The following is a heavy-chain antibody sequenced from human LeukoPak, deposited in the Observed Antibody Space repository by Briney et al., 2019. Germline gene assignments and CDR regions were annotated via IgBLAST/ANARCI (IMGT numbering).Heavy chain of an antibody. Sequence: CLRLSRAAARFTFSRDRMNFFGQAAGKGLEWVSSISSSSSYIYYADSVKGRFTISRDNAKNSLYLQMNSLRAEDTAVYYCARDLGNYGNAFDIWGQGTMVTVSS. J-gene: IGHJ3*02. V-gene: IGHV3-21*01. CDR1: RFTFSRDR. CDR3: ARDLGNYGNAFDI. CDR2: ISSSSSYI. D-gene: IGHD4-11*01.